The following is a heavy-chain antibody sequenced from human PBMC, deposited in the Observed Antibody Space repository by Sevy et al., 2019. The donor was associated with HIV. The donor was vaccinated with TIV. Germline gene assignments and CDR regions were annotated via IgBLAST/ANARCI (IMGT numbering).Heavy chain of an antibody. D-gene: IGHD2-2*01. CDR2: IKSKTDGGTT. CDR3: TTDPELLVPAAYAFDN. CDR1: GFTFSNAW. Sequence: GGSLRLSCAASGFTFSNAWMSWVRQAPGKGLEWVGRIKSKTDGGTTDYAAPVNGRLTISREDSKNTLYLQMNSLKTEDTAVYYCTTDPELLVPAAYAFDNWGQGTMVTVSS. J-gene: IGHJ3*02. V-gene: IGHV3-15*01.